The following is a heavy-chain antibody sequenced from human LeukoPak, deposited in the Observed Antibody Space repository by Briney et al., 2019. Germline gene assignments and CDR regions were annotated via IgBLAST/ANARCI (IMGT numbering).Heavy chain of an antibody. Sequence: SQTLSLTCTVSGGSISSGDYYWSWIRQPPGKGLEWIGYIYYSGSTYYNPSLKSRVTISVDTSKNQFSLKLSSVTAADTAVYYCARVRRWLHYPDYWGQGTLVTVSS. CDR3: ARVRRWLHYPDY. D-gene: IGHD5-24*01. J-gene: IGHJ4*02. V-gene: IGHV4-30-4*01. CDR2: IYYSGST. CDR1: GGSISSGDYY.